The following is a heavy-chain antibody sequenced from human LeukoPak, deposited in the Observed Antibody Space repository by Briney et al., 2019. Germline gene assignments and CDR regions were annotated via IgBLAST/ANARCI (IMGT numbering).Heavy chain of an antibody. CDR1: GYTFTSYG. D-gene: IGHD6-13*01. Sequence: ASVKVSCKASGYTFTSYGISWVRQAPGQGLEWMGWISAYNGNTNYAQKLQGRVTMTTDTSTSTAYMELRSLRSDVTAVYYCARVGIAAAGTIDVDYWGQGTLVTVSS. J-gene: IGHJ4*02. CDR3: ARVGIAAAGTIDVDY. V-gene: IGHV1-18*01. CDR2: ISAYNGNT.